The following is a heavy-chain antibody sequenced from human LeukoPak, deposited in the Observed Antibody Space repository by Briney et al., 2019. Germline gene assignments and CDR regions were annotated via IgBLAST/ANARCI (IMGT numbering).Heavy chain of an antibody. CDR1: YV. J-gene: IGHJ4*02. CDR3: ARARSGFAMASWLDS. V-gene: IGHV3-23*01. D-gene: IGHD5-24*01. Sequence: YVVIGVRQAPGKELEWVSVISGDGGTSYHAHSVKGRFTISRDDSKNTLYLQMKSLRVEDTAVYYCARARSGFAMASWLDSWGQGTLVIVSS. CDR2: ISGDGGTS.